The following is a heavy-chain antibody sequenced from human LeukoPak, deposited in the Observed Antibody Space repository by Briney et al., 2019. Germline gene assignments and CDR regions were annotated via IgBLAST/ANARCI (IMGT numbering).Heavy chain of an antibody. J-gene: IGHJ4*02. CDR1: GFTFSSYA. Sequence: PGGSLRLSCAASGFTFSSYAMHWVRQAPGKGLEWVAVISYDGNSEYYADSVQGRFTISRDNFKHTLYLQMNSLRVEDTAVYYRARDPDYGSYFDYWGQGTLATVSS. V-gene: IGHV3-30-3*01. D-gene: IGHD4-17*01. CDR2: ISYDGNSE. CDR3: ARDPDYGSYFDY.